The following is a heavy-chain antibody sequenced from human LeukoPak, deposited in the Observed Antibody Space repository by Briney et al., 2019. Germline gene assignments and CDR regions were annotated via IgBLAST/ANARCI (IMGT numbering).Heavy chain of an antibody. CDR3: ARAAWNIYYYYYYYMDV. J-gene: IGHJ6*03. V-gene: IGHV4-39*07. Sequence: SETLSLTCTVSGGSISSSSYYWGWIRQPPGKGLEWIGSIYYSGSTYYNPSLKSRVTISVDTSKNQFSLKLSSVTAADTAVYYCARAAWNIYYYYYYYMDVWGKGTTVTVS. CDR1: GGSISSSSYY. CDR2: IYYSGST. D-gene: IGHD1/OR15-1a*01.